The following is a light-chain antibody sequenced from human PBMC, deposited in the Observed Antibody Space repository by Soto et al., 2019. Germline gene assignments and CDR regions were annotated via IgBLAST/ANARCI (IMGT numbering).Light chain of an antibody. CDR2: DAS. CDR1: QSVSSY. V-gene: IGKV3-11*01. CDR3: QKRSNWSWT. J-gene: IGKJ1*01. Sequence: EIVLTQSPATLSLSPGERATLSCRASQSVSSYLAWYQQKPGQAPRLLIYDASNRATGIPARFSGSGSGTDFTITISSLEPEDFAVYYCQKRSNWSWTFGQGTKVEVK.